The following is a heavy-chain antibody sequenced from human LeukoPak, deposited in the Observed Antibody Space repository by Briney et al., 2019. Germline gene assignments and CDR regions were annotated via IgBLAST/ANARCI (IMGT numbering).Heavy chain of an antibody. CDR2: ISGSGGST. J-gene: IGHJ4*02. D-gene: IGHD2-21*02. CDR3: AKDGGRVVTPRNFNY. Sequence: GGSLRLSCAASGFTFSSYAMSWVRQAPGKGLEWVSAISGSGGSTYYADSVKGRFTISRDNSKNTLYLQMSSLRAEDTAVYYCAKDGGRVVTPRNFNYWGQGTLVTVSS. V-gene: IGHV3-23*01. CDR1: GFTFSSYA.